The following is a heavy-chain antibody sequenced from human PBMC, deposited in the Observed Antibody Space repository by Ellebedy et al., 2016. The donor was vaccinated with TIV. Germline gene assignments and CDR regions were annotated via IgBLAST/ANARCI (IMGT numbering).Heavy chain of an antibody. CDR2: ISSSSSYI. CDR3: ARVPRYSSSWYIDY. CDR1: GFTFSSYS. Sequence: GESLKISXAASGFTFSSYSMNWVRQAPGKGLEWVSSISSSSSYIYYADSAKGRFTISRDNAKNSLYLQMNSLRAEDTAVYYCARVPRYSSSWYIDYWGQGTLVTVSS. V-gene: IGHV3-21*01. D-gene: IGHD6-13*01. J-gene: IGHJ4*02.